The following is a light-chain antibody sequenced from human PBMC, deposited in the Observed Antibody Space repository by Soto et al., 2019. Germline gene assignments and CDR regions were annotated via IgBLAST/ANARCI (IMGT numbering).Light chain of an antibody. CDR1: QSVSSY. J-gene: IGKJ1*01. CDR3: QQHGSSPWT. CDR2: DAS. V-gene: IGKV3-11*01. Sequence: IVFVQSPATLSLSPGERATLSCRASQSVSSYLAWYQQKPGQAPRLLIYDASNRATGIPARFSGSGSGTDFTLTISSLEPEDFAVYYCQQHGSSPWTFGQGTKVDIK.